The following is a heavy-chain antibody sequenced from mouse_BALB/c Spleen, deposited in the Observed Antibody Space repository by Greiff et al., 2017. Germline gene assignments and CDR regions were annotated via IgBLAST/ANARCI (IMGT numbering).Heavy chain of an antibody. CDR2: IYPSDSYT. Sequence: QVQLQQSGAELVRPGASVKLSCKASGYTFTSYWINWVKQRPGQGLEWIGNIYPSDSYTNYNQKFKDKATLTVDKSSSTAYMQLSSPTSEDSAVYYCTLRDFDVWGAGTTVTVSS. CDR1: GYTFTSYW. D-gene: IGHD1-1*01. CDR3: TLRDFDV. J-gene: IGHJ1*01. V-gene: IGHV1-69*02.